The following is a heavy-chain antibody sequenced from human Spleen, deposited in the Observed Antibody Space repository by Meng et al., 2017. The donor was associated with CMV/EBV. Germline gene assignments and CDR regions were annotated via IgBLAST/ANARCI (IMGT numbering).Heavy chain of an antibody. V-gene: IGHV1-46*01. CDR1: GYTFTSYY. J-gene: IGHJ4*02. CDR3: ATGGIPGGDY. D-gene: IGHD2-2*01. Sequence: ASVKVSCKASGYTFTSYYMHWVRQAPGQGLEWMGIINPSGGSTTYAQKFQGRVTMTRDTSTSTIYMELSSLRSEDTAVYYCATGGIPGGDYWGQGTLVTVSS. CDR2: INPSGGST.